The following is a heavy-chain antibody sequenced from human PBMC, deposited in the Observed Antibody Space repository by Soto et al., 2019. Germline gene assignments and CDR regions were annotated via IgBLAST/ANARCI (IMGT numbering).Heavy chain of an antibody. CDR1: GYAFEVAW. Sequence: EMQLGESGGGWVKPGGSLRLSCAVSGYAFEVAWMNWVRQAPGKGLEWVGRIKSKPDGGTTEYAAPVEGRFTISRDDSTSTLYLQMNSLRTEDTAVYYCTTGRREYYGNSYMDLWGKGTTVTVSS. CDR2: IKSKPDGGTT. D-gene: IGHD3-3*01. V-gene: IGHV3-15*01. J-gene: IGHJ6*03. CDR3: TTGRREYYGNSYMDL.